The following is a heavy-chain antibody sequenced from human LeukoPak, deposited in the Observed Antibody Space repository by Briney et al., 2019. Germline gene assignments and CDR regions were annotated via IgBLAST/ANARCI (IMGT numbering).Heavy chain of an antibody. D-gene: IGHD2-15*01. CDR3: ARDLSLYCSGGSCYSLNY. CDR2: IGTTGDT. V-gene: IGHV3-13*01. Sequence: GGSLRLSCAASGFTFSRYDMHWVRQVTGKYLEWVSAIGTTGDTYYPGSVKGRFTNSRDNAKSSLYLQMNSLRAEDTAVYYCARDLSLYCSGGSCYSLNYWGQGTLVAVSS. J-gene: IGHJ4*02. CDR1: GFTFSRYD.